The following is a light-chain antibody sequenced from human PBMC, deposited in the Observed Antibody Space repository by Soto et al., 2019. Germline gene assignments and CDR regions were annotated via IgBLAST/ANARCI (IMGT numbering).Light chain of an antibody. CDR3: QQYKSNPLT. CDR1: QTVSSW. CDR2: KAS. J-gene: IGKJ4*01. Sequence: IQMTQSPSTLTASVGDRVTITCRASQTVSSWLAWYQQKPGKAPKLLIYKASTLQSGVPSWFSGSGSGTEFTLTISSLQPDDFAAYYCQQYKSNPLTFGGGTKVDIK. V-gene: IGKV1-5*03.